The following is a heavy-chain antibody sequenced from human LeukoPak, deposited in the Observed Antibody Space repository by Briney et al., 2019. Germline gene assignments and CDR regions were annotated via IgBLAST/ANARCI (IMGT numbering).Heavy chain of an antibody. CDR3: ARDSYYYGSGIFDY. Sequence: PGGSLRLSCAASGITVSSNYMSWVRQAPGEGLDWVSAVYSGGTTLYADSVKGRFTISRDNSKNILYLQMNSLRAEDTAVYYCARDSYYYGSGIFDYWGQGTLVTVSS. J-gene: IGHJ4*02. D-gene: IGHD3-10*01. CDR2: VYSGGTT. V-gene: IGHV3-53*01. CDR1: GITVSSNY.